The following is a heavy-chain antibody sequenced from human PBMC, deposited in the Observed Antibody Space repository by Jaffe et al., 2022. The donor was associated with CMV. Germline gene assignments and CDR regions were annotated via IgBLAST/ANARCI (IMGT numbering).Heavy chain of an antibody. D-gene: IGHD2-8*01. CDR2: IYYSGST. J-gene: IGHJ3*02. V-gene: IGHV4-39*01. Sequence: QLQLQESGPGLVKPSETLSLTCTVSGGSISSSSYYWGWIRQPPGKGLEWIGSIYYSGSTYYNPSLKSRVTISVDTSKNQFSLKLSSVTAADTAVYYCARRRTNNDAFDIWGQGTMVTVSS. CDR1: GGSISSSSYY. CDR3: ARRRTNNDAFDI.